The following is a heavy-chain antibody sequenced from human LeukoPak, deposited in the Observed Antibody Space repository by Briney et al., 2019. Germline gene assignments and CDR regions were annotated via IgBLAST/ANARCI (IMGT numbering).Heavy chain of an antibody. CDR2: INPYSGGT. V-gene: IGHV1-2*02. Sequence: ASVKVSCKASGYTFTGYYMHWVRQAPGQGLEWMGWINPYSGGTNYAQKIQGRVTMTRDTSISTAYMELRRLRSDDTAVYYCAREPGWEQQRANWFNPWGQGTRVTVSS. D-gene: IGHD1/OR15-1a*01. J-gene: IGHJ5*02. CDR1: GYTFTGYY. CDR3: AREPGWEQQRANWFNP.